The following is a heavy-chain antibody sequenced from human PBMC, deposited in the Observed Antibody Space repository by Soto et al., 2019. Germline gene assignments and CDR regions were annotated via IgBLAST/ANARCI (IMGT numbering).Heavy chain of an antibody. D-gene: IGHD2-2*01. J-gene: IGHJ6*03. CDR2: ISSSGSTI. V-gene: IGHV3-11*01. CDR1: GFTFSGYY. CDR3: AKSRLVVPAAILLGYMDV. Sequence: PGGSLRLSCAASGFTFSGYYMSWIRQAPGKGLEWVSYISSSGSTIYYADSVKGRFTISRDNAKNSLYLQMNSLRAEDTAVYYCAKSRLVVPAAILLGYMDVWGKGTTVTVSS.